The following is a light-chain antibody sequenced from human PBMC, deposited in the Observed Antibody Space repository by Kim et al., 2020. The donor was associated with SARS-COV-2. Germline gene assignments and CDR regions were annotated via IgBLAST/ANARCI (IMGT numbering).Light chain of an antibody. CDR2: DVN. J-gene: IGLJ3*02. CDR3: TSFTSSSTRV. Sequence: GQSLPRSCTGTNSDMGAHNFVSWYQQHPGKAPKLMIYDVNKRPSGVSDRFSGSKSGNTASLTIFGLQAEDEADYHCTSFTSSSTRVFGGGTQLTVL. CDR1: NSDMGAHNF. V-gene: IGLV2-14*04.